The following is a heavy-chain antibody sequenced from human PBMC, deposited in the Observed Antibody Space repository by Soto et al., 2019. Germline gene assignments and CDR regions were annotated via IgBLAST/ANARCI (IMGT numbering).Heavy chain of an antibody. CDR2: IIPIFGTA. CDR1: GGTFSSYA. J-gene: IGHJ4*02. D-gene: IGHD1-26*01. V-gene: IGHV1-69*13. Sequence: SVKVSCKTSGGTFSSYAISWVRQAPGQGLEWMGCIIPIFGTANYAQNFQGRVTITADESTSTAYMELSSLRSEDTAVYYCAREWEGDLHGPVSRFDYGGQGTLVTVSS. CDR3: AREWEGDLHGPVSRFDY.